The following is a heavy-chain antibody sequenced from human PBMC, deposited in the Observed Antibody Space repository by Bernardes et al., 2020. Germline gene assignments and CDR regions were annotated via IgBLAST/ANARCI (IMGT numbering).Heavy chain of an antibody. V-gene: IGHV3-48*03. J-gene: IGHJ4*02. CDR3: AREIAAAGFDY. Sequence: GGSLRLSCAASGFTFSSYEMNWVRQAPGKGLEWVSYISSSGSTIYYADSVKGRFTISRDNAKNSLYLQMNSLRAEDTAVYYCAREIAAAGFDYWGQGTLVTVS. CDR1: GFTFSSYE. CDR2: ISSSGSTI. D-gene: IGHD6-13*01.